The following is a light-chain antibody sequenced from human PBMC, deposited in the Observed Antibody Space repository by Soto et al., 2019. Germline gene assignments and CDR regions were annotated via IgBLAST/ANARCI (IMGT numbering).Light chain of an antibody. J-gene: IGKJ2*01. V-gene: IGKV1-5*01. Sequence: DIQMTQSPSTLSASVGDRVTITCRASQSISVYLAWYQQRPREAPKLLIYGGCSLESGVPSRFSGSGSGTEFTLTISSLQPTDFATYYCHQYATSSHTFGQGTKVDIK. CDR1: QSISVY. CDR3: HQYATSSHT. CDR2: GGC.